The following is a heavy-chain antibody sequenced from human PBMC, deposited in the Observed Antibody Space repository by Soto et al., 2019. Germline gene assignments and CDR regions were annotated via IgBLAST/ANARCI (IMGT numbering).Heavy chain of an antibody. V-gene: IGHV1-69*13. CDR2: IIPIFGTA. Sequence: GASVKVSCKASGATFSSYAISWVRQAPGQGLEWMGGIIPIFGTANYAQKFQGRVTITADESTSTAYMELSSLRSEDTAVYYCARGSPYGSGSYHDYWGQGTLVTVSS. J-gene: IGHJ4*02. D-gene: IGHD3-10*01. CDR1: GATFSSYA. CDR3: ARGSPYGSGSYHDY.